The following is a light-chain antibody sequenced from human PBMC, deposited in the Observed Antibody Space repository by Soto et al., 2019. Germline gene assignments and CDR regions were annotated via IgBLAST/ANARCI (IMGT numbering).Light chain of an antibody. J-gene: IGLJ1*01. V-gene: IGLV1-44*01. CDR2: TNN. CDR1: SSNIGSNT. Sequence: QSALTQPPSASGTPGQRVTISCSGSSSNIGSNTVNWYQQLPGTAPKLFIYTNNQRPSGVPDRFSGSKSGTSASLAISGLQSEDEADYYCATWDDSLNGRVFGGGTKV. CDR3: ATWDDSLNGRV.